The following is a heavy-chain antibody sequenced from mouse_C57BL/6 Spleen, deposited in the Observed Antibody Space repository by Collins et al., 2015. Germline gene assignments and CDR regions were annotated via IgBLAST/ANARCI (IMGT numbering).Heavy chain of an antibody. V-gene: IGHV3-2*02. CDR1: GYSITSDYA. J-gene: IGHJ3*01. D-gene: IGHD4-1*01. CDR2: ISYSGST. Sequence: DVQLQESGPGLVKPSQSLSLTCTVTGYSITSDYAWNWIRQFPGNKLEWMGYISYSGSTSYNPSLKSRISITRDTSKNQFFLQLNSVTTEDTATYYCARTTGTRAAWFALLGPRDSGHCLC. CDR3: ARTTGTRAAWFAL.